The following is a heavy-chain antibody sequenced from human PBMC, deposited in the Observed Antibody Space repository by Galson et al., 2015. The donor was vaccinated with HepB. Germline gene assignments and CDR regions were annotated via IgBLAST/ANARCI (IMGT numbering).Heavy chain of an antibody. J-gene: IGHJ4*02. V-gene: IGHV4-59*08. D-gene: IGHD3-10*01. CDR3: ARQVGELWSSYYFDY. CDR2: IYCSGST. Sequence: ETLSLTCTVSGGSISSYYWSWIRQPPGKGLEWVGYIYCSGSTNYNPSLKSRVTISVDTSKNQFSLKLSSVTAADTAVYYCARQVGELWSSYYFDYWGQGTLVTVSS. CDR1: GGSISSYY.